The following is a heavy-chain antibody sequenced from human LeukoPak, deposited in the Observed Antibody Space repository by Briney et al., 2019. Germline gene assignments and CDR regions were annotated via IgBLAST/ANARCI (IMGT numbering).Heavy chain of an antibody. CDR1: GYTFSSYG. CDR3: ARDSRRGYSYGYDY. Sequence: GASVKVSCKASGYTFSSYGVSWVRQAPGQGLEWMGWINTYNVNTNYAQKFQGRVTLTTDASTSTAYMELRSLRSDGTAVYYCARDSRRGYSYGYDYWGQGTLVTVSS. V-gene: IGHV1-18*01. J-gene: IGHJ4*02. D-gene: IGHD5-18*01. CDR2: INTYNVNT.